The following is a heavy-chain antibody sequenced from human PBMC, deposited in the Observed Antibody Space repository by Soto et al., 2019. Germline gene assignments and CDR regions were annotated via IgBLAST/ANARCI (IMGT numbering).Heavy chain of an antibody. CDR2: ISYDGSKK. J-gene: IGHJ5*02. CDR3: ARGGADIVVVVAASTA. V-gene: IGHV3-30-3*01. D-gene: IGHD2-15*01. Sequence: QVQLVESGGGVVQPGRSLRLSCAASGFTFSSYAMHWVRQAPGKGLEWVAVISYDGSKKYYADSVKGRFTISRDNSKNTLYLQMNSLRAEDTAVYYCARGGADIVVVVAASTAWGQGTLVTVSS. CDR1: GFTFSSYA.